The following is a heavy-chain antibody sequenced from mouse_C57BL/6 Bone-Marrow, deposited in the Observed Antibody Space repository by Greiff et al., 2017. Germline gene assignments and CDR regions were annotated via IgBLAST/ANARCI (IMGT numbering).Heavy chain of an antibody. CDR3: ARGGVITRD. CDR1: GYTFTSYW. V-gene: IGHV1-50*01. D-gene: IGHD1-1*01. CDR2: IDPSDSYT. J-gene: IGHJ3*01. Sequence: VQLQQPGAELVKPGASVKLSCKASGYTFTSYWMQWVKQRPGQGLEWIGEIDPSDSYTNYNQKFKGKATLTVDTSSSTAYMQLSSLTSEDAAVYYCARGGVITRDWGQGTQVTVSA.